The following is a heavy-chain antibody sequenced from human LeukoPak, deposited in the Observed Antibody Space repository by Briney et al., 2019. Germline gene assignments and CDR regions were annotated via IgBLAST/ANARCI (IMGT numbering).Heavy chain of an antibody. CDR2: ISSSSSYI. D-gene: IGHD3-10*01. J-gene: IGHJ5*02. CDR3: ARDRFGPNWFDP. CDR1: GFTFCIYS. Sequence: PGGSLSLSCAASGFTFCIYSMNCVREAPGKGLEWVLSISSSSSYIYYADSVKGRFTSSRDNAKNSLYLQMNSLRAEDTAVYYCARDRFGPNWFDPWGQGTLVTDCS. V-gene: IGHV3-21*01.